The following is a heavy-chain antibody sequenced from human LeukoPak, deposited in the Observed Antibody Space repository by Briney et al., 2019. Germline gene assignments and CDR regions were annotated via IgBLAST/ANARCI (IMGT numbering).Heavy chain of an antibody. Sequence: SETLSLTCTVSGGSISSYYWSWIRQPAGKGLEWIGRIYTSGSTNYNPSLKSRVTMSVDTSKTQFSLKLSSVTAADTAVYYCASSNPVYYYDSSGYHFRYWGQGTLVTVSS. CDR2: IYTSGST. CDR3: ASSNPVYYYDSSGYHFRY. D-gene: IGHD3-22*01. CDR1: GGSISSYY. V-gene: IGHV4-4*07. J-gene: IGHJ4*02.